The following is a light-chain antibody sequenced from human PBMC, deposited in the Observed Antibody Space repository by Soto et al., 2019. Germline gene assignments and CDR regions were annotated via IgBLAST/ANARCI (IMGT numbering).Light chain of an antibody. V-gene: IGKV3-11*01. J-gene: IGKJ2*01. CDR2: EAS. Sequence: EIVLTQSPATLSLSPGERATLSCRASQSINTYLAWYQQRPGQVHRLLIYEASNRATGIPGRFSGSGSGTDFTLTISSLEFEDSAVYYCQQRTNWPPYTFGQGTKLEIK. CDR3: QQRTNWPPYT. CDR1: QSINTY.